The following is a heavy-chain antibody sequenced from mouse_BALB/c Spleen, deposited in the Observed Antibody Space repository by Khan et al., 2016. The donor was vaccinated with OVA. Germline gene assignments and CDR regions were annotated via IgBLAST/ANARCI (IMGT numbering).Heavy chain of an antibody. Sequence: QVQLKQSGAELVKPGASVKLSCKVSGYTFTSNYMYWVKQRLGQGLVWIGEFNPSDGDTNFNEKLKIKATLTVDKSSSTAYMQLSSLTSEDSAVYYSTRSGYGTLAYWGQGTLVTVSA. CDR3: TRSGYGTLAY. J-gene: IGHJ3*01. CDR2: FNPSDGDT. D-gene: IGHD2-1*01. V-gene: IGHV1S81*02. CDR1: GYTFTSNY.